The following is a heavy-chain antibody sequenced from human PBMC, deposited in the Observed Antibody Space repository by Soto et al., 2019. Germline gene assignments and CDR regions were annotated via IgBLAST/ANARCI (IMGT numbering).Heavy chain of an antibody. CDR3: AREWYSSSWYAWGAFEL. D-gene: IGHD6-13*01. CDR1: GGSISSYY. J-gene: IGHJ3*01. CDR2: IYYSGST. Sequence: QVQLQESGPGLVKPSETLSLTCTVSGGSISSYYWSWIRQPPGKGLGWIGYIYYSGSTNYNPSLRGRVPISVATSKDQCSLKLSSVTAADTAVYSCAREWYSSSWYAWGAFELWGQGTMVTVSS. V-gene: IGHV4-59*01.